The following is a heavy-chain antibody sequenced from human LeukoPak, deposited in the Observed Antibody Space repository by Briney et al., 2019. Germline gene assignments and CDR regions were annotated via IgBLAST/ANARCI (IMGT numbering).Heavy chain of an antibody. CDR2: FYHGGST. CDR3: AICRKFYSDSSGYCNYFDY. D-gene: IGHD3-22*01. J-gene: IGHJ4*02. CDR1: GYSISSGYY. Sequence: PSETLSLTCAVSGYSISSGYYWGCIRQPPGKGLEWIGSFYHGGSTYYNPSLKSRVTISVDTSKNQFSLKLSSVTAADTAVYYCAICRKFYSDSSGYCNYFDYWDQGTLVTVSS. V-gene: IGHV4-38-2*01.